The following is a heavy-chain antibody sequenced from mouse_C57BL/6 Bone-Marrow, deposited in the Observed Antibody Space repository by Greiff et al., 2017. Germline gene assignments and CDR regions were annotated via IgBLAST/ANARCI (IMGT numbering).Heavy chain of an antibody. Sequence: QVQLQQPGAELVKPGASVKMSCKASGYTFTSYWITWVKQRPGQGLEWIGDIYPGSGSTNYNEKFKSKATLTVDTSSSTAYMQLSSLTSEDSAVYYCARSPYDGYLLYWYFDVWGTGTTVTVSS. CDR2: IYPGSGST. CDR3: ARSPYDGYLLYWYFDV. V-gene: IGHV1-55*01. D-gene: IGHD2-3*01. CDR1: GYTFTSYW. J-gene: IGHJ1*03.